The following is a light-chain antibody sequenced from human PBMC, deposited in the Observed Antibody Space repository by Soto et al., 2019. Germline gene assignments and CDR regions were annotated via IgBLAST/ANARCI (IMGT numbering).Light chain of an antibody. CDR2: GAS. CDR1: QDVSSN. J-gene: IGKJ4*01. V-gene: IGKV3-15*01. Sequence: LSQSLAALSAHPKERATLPCRASQDVSSNLAWYQQKPGQAPSLLIYGASTRATGTPARFSGSGSGTEFTLTISSLQSEDYAVYFCQQYIRWPLTFGGGTKVDIK. CDR3: QQYIRWPLT.